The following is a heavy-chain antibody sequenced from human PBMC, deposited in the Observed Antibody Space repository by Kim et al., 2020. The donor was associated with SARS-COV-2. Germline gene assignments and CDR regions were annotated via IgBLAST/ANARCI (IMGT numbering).Heavy chain of an antibody. D-gene: IGHD6-19*01. Sequence: GGSLRLSCAASGFTFSRRAMSWVRQVPGKGLEWIASVNNNNNPYYADSVKGRFTFSRDITKDTLYLQMNSLRADDTALYYCAKDHPSSGWPTFDSWGQGT. CDR3: AKDHPSSGWPTFDS. J-gene: IGHJ4*02. V-gene: IGHV3-23*05. CDR1: GFTFSRRA. CDR2: VNNNNNP.